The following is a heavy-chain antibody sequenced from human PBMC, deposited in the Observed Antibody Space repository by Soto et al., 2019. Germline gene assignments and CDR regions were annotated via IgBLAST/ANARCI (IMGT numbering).Heavy chain of an antibody. J-gene: IGHJ4*02. V-gene: IGHV1-18*01. CDR2: ISAYNGNT. CDR1: GYTFTSYG. Sequence: QVQLVQSGAEVKKPGASVKVSCKASGYTFTSYGISWVRQAPGQGLEWMGWISAYNGNTNYAQKLQGRVTMTTDTSTSTAYMEMRRRRSDGTAVYYCARSSMVRGVNPFDCWGQGTLVTVSS. CDR3: ARSSMVRGVNPFDC. D-gene: IGHD3-10*01.